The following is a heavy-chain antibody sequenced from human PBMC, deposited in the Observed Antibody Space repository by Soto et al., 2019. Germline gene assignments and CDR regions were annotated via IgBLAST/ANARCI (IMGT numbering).Heavy chain of an antibody. D-gene: IGHD2-8*01. CDR3: INNGHYCMAV. CDR2: IDASGTP. CDR1: GGSIGSGW. V-gene: IGHV4-4*02. Sequence: QAQLQESGPGLVKPSGTLSLTCAVSGGSIGSGWWSWVRLLPGKGLEWIGQIDASGTPTYNPSLMGRVTITGDKSKNDFSLKMYSVTAADTATYYCINNGHYCMAVWGKGTTVTVSS. J-gene: IGHJ6*03.